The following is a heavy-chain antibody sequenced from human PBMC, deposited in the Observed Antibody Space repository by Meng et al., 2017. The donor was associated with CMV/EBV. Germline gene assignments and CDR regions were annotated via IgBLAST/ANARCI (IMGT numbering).Heavy chain of an antibody. V-gene: IGHV4-59*01. J-gene: IGHJ4*02. CDR3: ARDRGYSYGYGGFDY. Sequence: SETLSLTCTVSGGSISSYYWSWIRQPPGKGLEWIGYIYYSGSTNYNPSPKSRVTISVDTSKNQFSLKLSSVTAADTAVYYCARDRGYSYGYGGFDYWGQGTLVTVSS. CDR2: IYYSGST. D-gene: IGHD5-18*01. CDR1: GGSISSYY.